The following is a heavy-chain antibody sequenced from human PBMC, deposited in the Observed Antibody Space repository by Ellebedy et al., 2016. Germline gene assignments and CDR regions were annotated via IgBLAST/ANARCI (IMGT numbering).Heavy chain of an antibody. CDR1: GFTFSTSW. Sequence: GGSLRLXCAVSGFTFSTSWMSWVRQAPGKGLEWVAHINQDGREIHYLDSVKGRFTISRDNAKNSLSLQMNSLRVEETAVYYCVTVGNWNGPPFGHWGPGTLVTVSS. CDR2: INQDGREI. CDR3: VTVGNWNGPPFGH. J-gene: IGHJ4*02. D-gene: IGHD1-1*01. V-gene: IGHV3-7*01.